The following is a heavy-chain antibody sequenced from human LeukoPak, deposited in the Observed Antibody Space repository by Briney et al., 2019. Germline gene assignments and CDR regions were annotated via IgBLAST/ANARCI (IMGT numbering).Heavy chain of an antibody. V-gene: IGHV3-7*01. D-gene: IGHD2-15*01. CDR3: ARGGHFGY. Sequence: GGSLRLSCAASGFTFSSYWMSWVRQAPGKGLEWVANIKQDGSEKYYVDSVKGRFTISRDNAKSSLYHLQMNSLRAEDTAVYYCARGGHFGYWGQGTLVTVSS. CDR1: GFTFSSYW. CDR2: IKQDGSEK. J-gene: IGHJ4*02.